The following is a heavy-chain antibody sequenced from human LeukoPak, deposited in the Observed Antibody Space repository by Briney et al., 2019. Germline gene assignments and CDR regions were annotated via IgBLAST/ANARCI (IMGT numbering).Heavy chain of an antibody. Sequence: GGSLRLPCAASGFNIGAYAMHGVRQAPGKGLEWISHINADGTRTYYSDSVNGRFTISRDNGENTLYLQMNSLTSDDTALYYCLTWAFYFGLDVWGQGTTVTVS. CDR1: GFNIGAYA. D-gene: IGHD2/OR15-2a*01. V-gene: IGHV3-43*02. CDR3: LTWAFYFGLDV. CDR2: INADGTRT. J-gene: IGHJ6*02.